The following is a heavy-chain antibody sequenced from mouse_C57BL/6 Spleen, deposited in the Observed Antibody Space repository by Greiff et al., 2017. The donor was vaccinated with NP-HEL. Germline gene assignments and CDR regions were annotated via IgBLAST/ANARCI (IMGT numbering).Heavy chain of an antibody. CDR1: GFNIKDDY. V-gene: IGHV14-4*01. CDR3: TTGYPDV. D-gene: IGHD2-2*01. Sequence: VHVKQSGAELVRPGASVKLSCTASGFNIKDDYMHWVKQRPEQGLEWIGWIDPENGDTEYATKFQGKATITADTSSNTAYLQLSSLTSEDTAVYYCTTGYPDVWGTGTTVTVSS. J-gene: IGHJ1*03. CDR2: IDPENGDT.